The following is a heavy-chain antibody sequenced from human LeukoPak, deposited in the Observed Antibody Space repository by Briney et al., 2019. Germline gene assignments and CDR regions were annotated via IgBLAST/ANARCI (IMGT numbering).Heavy chain of an antibody. CDR1: GFTFTTYW. J-gene: IGHJ4*02. CDR3: ARGRVPAGAPYYFDY. D-gene: IGHD2-2*01. V-gene: IGHV3-7*03. CDR2: IKQDGSEK. Sequence: PGGSLRLSCAASGFTFTTYWMSWVRQAPGKGLEWVANIKQDGSEKYYVDSVKGQFTISRDNAKNSLFLQMNSLRAEDTAVYYCARGRVPAGAPYYFDYWGQGTLVTVSS.